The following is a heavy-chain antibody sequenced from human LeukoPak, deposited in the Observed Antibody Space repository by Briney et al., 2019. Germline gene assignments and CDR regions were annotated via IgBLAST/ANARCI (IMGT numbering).Heavy chain of an antibody. CDR1: GFTFSSYD. J-gene: IGHJ4*02. Sequence: GGSLRLSCAASGFTFSSYDMNWVRQAPGKGLEWVSGISGSGGSTYYADSVKGRFTISRDNSKNTLYLQMNSLRAEDTAVYYCANRRHYYDSSGYYYVSYFDYWGQGTLVTVST. CDR3: ANRRHYYDSSGYYYVSYFDY. CDR2: ISGSGGST. V-gene: IGHV3-23*01. D-gene: IGHD3-22*01.